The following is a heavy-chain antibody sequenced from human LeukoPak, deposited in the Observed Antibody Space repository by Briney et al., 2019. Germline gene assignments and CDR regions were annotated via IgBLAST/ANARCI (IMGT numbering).Heavy chain of an antibody. CDR3: AKTRAAGTFYFDY. CDR2: ISGNGDRT. Sequence: GGSLRLSCTASGFTFSNYVMSWVRQAPGKGLEWVSLISGNGDRTYYADSVKGRFTISRDNSKNTLYLQMNSLRAEDTAVYYCAKTRAAGTFYFDYWGQGTLVTVSS. D-gene: IGHD6-13*01. CDR1: GFTFSNYV. V-gene: IGHV3-23*01. J-gene: IGHJ4*02.